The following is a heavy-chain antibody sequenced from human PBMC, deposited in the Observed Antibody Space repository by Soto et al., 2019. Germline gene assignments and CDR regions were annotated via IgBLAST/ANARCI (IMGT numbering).Heavy chain of an antibody. CDR1: GFTFSSYW. CDR3: ATVPVGTYSVWNY. V-gene: IGHV3-74*01. CDR2: INPGGRIT. Sequence: EEQLVESGGGLVQPGGSLRLSCAASGFTFSSYWMHWVRQAPGKGLEWVSGINPGGRITTYADSVKGRFTISRDNAKNTLSLHKNSTRGDDTAVYYCATVPVGTYSVWNYWGQGALVTVSS. J-gene: IGHJ4*02. D-gene: IGHD5-12*01.